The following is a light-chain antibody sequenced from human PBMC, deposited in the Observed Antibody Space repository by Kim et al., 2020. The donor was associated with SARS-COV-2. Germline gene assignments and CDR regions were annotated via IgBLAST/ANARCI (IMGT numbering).Light chain of an antibody. Sequence: SYELTQPPSVSVFPGQTASITCSGNKLGDKYVSWYQQRPGQSPVLVIYRDSKRPSGIPERFSGSTSGNTATLTVSGTQAMDEADYYCQAWDSSTAGVIFGGGTQLTVL. J-gene: IGLJ7*01. CDR2: RDS. CDR1: KLGDKY. V-gene: IGLV3-1*01. CDR3: QAWDSSTAGVI.